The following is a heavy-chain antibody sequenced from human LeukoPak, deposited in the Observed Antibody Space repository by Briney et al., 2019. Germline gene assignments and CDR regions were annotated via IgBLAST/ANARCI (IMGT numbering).Heavy chain of an antibody. D-gene: IGHD1-26*01. J-gene: IGHJ3*02. CDR2: ISYDGSNK. Sequence: GGSLRLSCAASGFTFSSYAMHWVRQAPGKGLEWVAVISYDGSNKYYADSVKGRFTISRDNSKNTLYLQMNSLRAEDTAVYYCARGGGVGATSAFDIWGQGTMVTVSS. CDR3: ARGGGVGATSAFDI. CDR1: GFTFSSYA. V-gene: IGHV3-30-3*01.